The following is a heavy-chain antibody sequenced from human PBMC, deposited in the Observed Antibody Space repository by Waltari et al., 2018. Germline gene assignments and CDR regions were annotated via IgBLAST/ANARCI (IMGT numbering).Heavy chain of an antibody. CDR2: INHSGST. Sequence: QVQLQQWGAGLLKPSETLSFTCAVYGGSFSGYYWSWIRQPPGKGLEWIGEINHSGSTNYNPSLKSRVTISVDTSKNQFSLKLSSVTAADTAVYYCARVVLGYCSSTSCYDYYYGMDVWGQGTTVTVSS. CDR3: ARVVLGYCSSTSCYDYYYGMDV. J-gene: IGHJ6*02. CDR1: GGSFSGYY. V-gene: IGHV4-34*01. D-gene: IGHD2-2*01.